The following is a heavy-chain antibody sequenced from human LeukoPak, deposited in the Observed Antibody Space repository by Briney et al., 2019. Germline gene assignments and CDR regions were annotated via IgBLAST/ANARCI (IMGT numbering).Heavy chain of an antibody. CDR2: TQEDGKKE. J-gene: IGHJ4*02. D-gene: IGHD2-21*02. Sequence: GGSLRLSCAASGFTFSSYWMHWVRQAPGKGLEWVANTQEDGKKENYVDSVRGRFTISRDNAKNSIYLQMNSLRVEDTAVYYCAKDIVGGGDDYWGQGTLVIVSS. CDR1: GFTFSSYW. V-gene: IGHV3-7*01. CDR3: AKDIVGGGDDY.